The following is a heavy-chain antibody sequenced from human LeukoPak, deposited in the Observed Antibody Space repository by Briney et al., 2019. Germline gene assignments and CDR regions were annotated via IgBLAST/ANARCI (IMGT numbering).Heavy chain of an antibody. V-gene: IGHV1-69*05. CDR2: INPIFGTA. CDR3: ARGLLPSGDIVVVPAADLDY. Sequence: GASVKVSCKASGGTFSSYAISWVRQAPGQGLEWMGGINPIFGTANYAQKFQGRVTITTDESTSTAYMELSSLRSEDTAVYYCARGLLPSGDIVVVPAADLDYWGQGTLVTVSS. CDR1: GGTFSSYA. D-gene: IGHD2-2*01. J-gene: IGHJ4*02.